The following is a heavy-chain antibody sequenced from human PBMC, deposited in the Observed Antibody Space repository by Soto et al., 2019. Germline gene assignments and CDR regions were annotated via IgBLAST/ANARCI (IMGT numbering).Heavy chain of an antibody. J-gene: IGHJ5*02. CDR1: GYTFTSYG. CDR3: AREIGKQLVGWFDP. D-gene: IGHD6-6*01. CDR2: ISAYNGNT. Sequence: ASVKVSCKASGYTFTSYGISWVRQAPGQGLEWMGWISAYNGNTNYAQKLQGRVTMTTDTSTSTAYMELRSLRSDDTAVYYCAREIGKQLVGWFDPWGQGTLVTVSS. V-gene: IGHV1-18*01.